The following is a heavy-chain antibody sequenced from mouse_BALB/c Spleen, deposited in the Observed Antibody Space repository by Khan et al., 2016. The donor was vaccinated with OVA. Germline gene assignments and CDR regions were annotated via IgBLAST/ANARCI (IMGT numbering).Heavy chain of an antibody. Sequence: VQLKQSGAELVKPGASVKLSCTASGFNINDTCLHWVKQRPEQGLEWIGRIDPANGDTKYDPKFQAKATITADTPSTIAHLQLSSLTSEDTAVYYCARSNSLWPMDYWGQGTSVTVSS. CDR2: IDPANGDT. CDR1: GFNINDTC. D-gene: IGHD1-1*02. J-gene: IGHJ4*01. V-gene: IGHV14-3*02. CDR3: ARSNSLWPMDY.